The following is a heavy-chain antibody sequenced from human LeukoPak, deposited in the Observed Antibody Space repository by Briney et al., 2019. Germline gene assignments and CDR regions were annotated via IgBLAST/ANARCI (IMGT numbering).Heavy chain of an antibody. CDR1: GFTFSDYY. J-gene: IGHJ4*02. CDR2: ISSSSSYI. Sequence: PGGSLRLSCAATGFTFSDYYMSWIRQAPGKGLEWVSSISSSSSYIYYADSVKGRFTISRDNAKNSLYLQMNSLRAEDTAVYYCARLYYYDSSGYYPLGDYWGQGTLVTVSS. CDR3: ARLYYYDSSGYYPLGDY. D-gene: IGHD3-22*01. V-gene: IGHV3-11*06.